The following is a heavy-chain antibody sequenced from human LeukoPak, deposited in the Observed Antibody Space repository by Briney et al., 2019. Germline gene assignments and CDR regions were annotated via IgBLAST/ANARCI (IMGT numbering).Heavy chain of an antibody. CDR3: ARESSRDIVVVPAAPGNWFDP. Sequence: ASVKVSCKASGYTFTGYYMHWVRQAPGQGLDWMGWINPNSGGTNYAQRFQGRVTMTRDTSISTAYMELSRLRSDDTAVYCCARESSRDIVVVPAAPGNWFDPWGQGTLVTVSS. D-gene: IGHD2-2*01. CDR1: GYTFTGYY. CDR2: INPNSGGT. J-gene: IGHJ5*02. V-gene: IGHV1-2*02.